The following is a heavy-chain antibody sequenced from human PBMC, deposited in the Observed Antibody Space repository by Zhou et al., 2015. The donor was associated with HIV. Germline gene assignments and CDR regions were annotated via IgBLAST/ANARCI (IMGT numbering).Heavy chain of an antibody. CDR1: GFTFSSYD. V-gene: IGHV3-13*01. Sequence: EVQLVESGGGLVQPGGSLRLSCAASGFTFSSYDMHWVRQATGKGLEWVSAIETAGDTDYAGSVKGRFTTSRENGKNSLHLQMNSLRAGDTAVYYCARGISLYGLDVWGQGP. CDR2: IETAGDT. CDR3: ARGISLYGLDV. J-gene: IGHJ6*02.